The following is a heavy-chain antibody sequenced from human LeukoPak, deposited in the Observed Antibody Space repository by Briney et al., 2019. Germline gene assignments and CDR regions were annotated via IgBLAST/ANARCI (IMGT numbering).Heavy chain of an antibody. V-gene: IGHV3-15*01. D-gene: IGHD3-16*01. CDR1: GFTFSNAW. CDR3: TAPGGSVFDY. J-gene: IGHJ4*02. Sequence: GGSLRLSCVGSGFTFSNAWMNWVRQAPGKGLEWVGRIKSKSDGGTTDYAAAVKDRFTISRDDPKNTLYLQMNSLKTEDTGVYCCTAPGGSVFDYWGQGTLVTVSS. CDR2: IKSKSDGGTT.